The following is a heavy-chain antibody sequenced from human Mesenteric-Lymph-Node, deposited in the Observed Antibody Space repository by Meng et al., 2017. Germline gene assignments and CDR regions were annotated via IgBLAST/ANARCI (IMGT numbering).Heavy chain of an antibody. J-gene: IGHJ4*02. D-gene: IGHD2-15*01. CDR3: TKLVESATAY. Sequence: GESLKISCAASGFTFSSHWMTWVRQAPGKGLEWVANIKQDGSEKFYVDSVKGRFTISRDNAKSSLYLQMNSLRAEDTAVYYCTKLVESATAYWGQGTLVTVSS. V-gene: IGHV3-7*03. CDR2: IKQDGSEK. CDR1: GFTFSSHW.